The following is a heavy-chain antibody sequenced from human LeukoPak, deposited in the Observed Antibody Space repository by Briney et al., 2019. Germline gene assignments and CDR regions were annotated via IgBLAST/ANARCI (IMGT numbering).Heavy chain of an antibody. Sequence: PGGSLRLSCAASGFTFSSYWMSWIRQPPGKGLEWIGYIYYNGSTYYNPSLKSRVTISVDTSKNQFSLKLSSVTAADTAVYYCARTSLGGAWFDPWGQGTLVTVSS. J-gene: IGHJ5*02. D-gene: IGHD3-10*01. CDR2: IYYNGST. CDR3: ARTSLGGAWFDP. CDR1: GFTFSSYW. V-gene: IGHV4-59*08.